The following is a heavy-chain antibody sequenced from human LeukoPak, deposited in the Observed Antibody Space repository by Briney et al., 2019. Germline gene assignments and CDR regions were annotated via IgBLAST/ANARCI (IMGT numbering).Heavy chain of an antibody. J-gene: IGHJ5*02. Sequence: GASVKVSCKVSGYTLTELSMHWVRQAPGKGLEWMGGFDPEDGETIYAQKFQGRVTMTEDTSTDTAYVELSSLRSEDTAMYFCVRVDVAMTEGDLDLWGQGTLVTVSS. D-gene: IGHD5-18*01. CDR3: VRVDVAMTEGDLDL. V-gene: IGHV1-24*01. CDR2: FDPEDGET. CDR1: GYTLTELS.